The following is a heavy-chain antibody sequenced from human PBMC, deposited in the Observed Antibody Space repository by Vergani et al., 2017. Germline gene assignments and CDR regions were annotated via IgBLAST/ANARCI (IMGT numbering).Heavy chain of an antibody. V-gene: IGHV1-2*02. CDR3: ARLARVVVPAARPLDL. Sequence: QVQLVQSGAEVKKPGASVKVSCKASGYTFSDHHLHWVRQAPGHGLEWVGWLNINSGATKLAQKFQGRVTMGTDTSISTGYMELSSLRSDDTAVYFCARLARVVVPAARPLDLWGQGTLITVSS. CDR1: GYTFSDHH. CDR2: LNINSGAT. J-gene: IGHJ4*02. D-gene: IGHD2-2*01.